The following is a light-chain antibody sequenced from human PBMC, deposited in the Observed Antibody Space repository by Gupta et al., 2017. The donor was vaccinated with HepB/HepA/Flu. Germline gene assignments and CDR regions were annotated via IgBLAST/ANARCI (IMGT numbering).Light chain of an antibody. V-gene: IGKV3-15*01. CDR2: GGS. CDR3: QQDNNWPCT. CDR1: QSLKGN. Sequence: EIVITQSPGTLSVSPGERVTLSCRASQSLKGNLAWYQQRPGQAPRLVIFGGSSRANGIPARFSGSESGTEFTLTISSLQSEDFAVYYCQQDNNWPCTFGQGTKVEIK. J-gene: IGKJ2*02.